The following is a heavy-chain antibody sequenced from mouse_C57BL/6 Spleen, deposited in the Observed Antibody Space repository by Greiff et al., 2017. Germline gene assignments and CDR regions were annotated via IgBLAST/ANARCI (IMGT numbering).Heavy chain of an antibody. J-gene: IGHJ3*01. CDR3: ARIDDGYYGAY. D-gene: IGHD2-3*01. V-gene: IGHV5-17*01. CDR2: ISSGSSSI. Sequence: EVQLVESGGGLVKPGGSLKLSCAASGFTFSDYGMPWVRQAPEKGLEWVAYISSGSSSIYYADPVKGRFTISRDNAKNTLFLHMTRLRSEDTAMYYCARIDDGYYGAYWGQGTLVTVSA. CDR1: GFTFSDYG.